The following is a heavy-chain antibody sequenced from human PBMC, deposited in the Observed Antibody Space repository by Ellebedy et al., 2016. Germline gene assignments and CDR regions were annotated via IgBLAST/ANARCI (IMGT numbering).Heavy chain of an antibody. CDR2: INPGNGNT. CDR1: GYTFTSYA. J-gene: IGHJ3*02. Sequence: ASVKVSCKASGYTFTSYAMHWVRQAPGQRLDWMGWINPGNGNTEYSQRFQGRVTFTRDTSATTAYMELSSLTSEDTAVYYCARGSLRYFDLDIWGQGTVVTVSS. D-gene: IGHD3-9*01. CDR3: ARGSLRYFDLDI. V-gene: IGHV1-3*01.